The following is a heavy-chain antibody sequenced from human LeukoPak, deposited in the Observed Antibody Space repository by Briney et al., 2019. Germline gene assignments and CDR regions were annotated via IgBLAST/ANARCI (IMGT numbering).Heavy chain of an antibody. CDR2: IDPSDSYT. Sequence: GESLKISCKGSGYSFTNYWISWVRQMPGKGLEWMGRIDPSDSYTKYSPSFQGHVTISVDKSISTAYLQWSSLKASDSAMYYCARLRHDSSGYDYWGQGTLVTVSS. D-gene: IGHD3-22*01. CDR1: GYSFTNYW. CDR3: ARLRHDSSGYDY. V-gene: IGHV5-10-1*01. J-gene: IGHJ4*02.